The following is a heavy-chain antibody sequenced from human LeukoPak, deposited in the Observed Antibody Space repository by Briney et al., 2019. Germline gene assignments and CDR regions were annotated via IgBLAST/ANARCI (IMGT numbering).Heavy chain of an antibody. CDR1: GFTFSSYW. CDR2: ISGSGGST. J-gene: IGHJ4*02. CDR3: AKVSAAGTVDY. D-gene: IGHD6-13*01. V-gene: IGHV3-23*01. Sequence: GGSLRLSCAASGFTFSSYWMHWVRQAPGKGLEWVSAISGSGGSTYYADSVKGRFTISRDNSKNTLYLQMNSLRAEDTAVYYCAKVSAAGTVDYWGQGTLVTVSS.